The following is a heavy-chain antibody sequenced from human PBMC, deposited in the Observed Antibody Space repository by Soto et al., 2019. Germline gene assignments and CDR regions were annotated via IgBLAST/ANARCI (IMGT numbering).Heavy chain of an antibody. V-gene: IGHV1-3*01. CDR2: INAGNGNT. J-gene: IGHJ4*02. Sequence: VKVSCKASGGTFSSYAISWVRQAPGQGLEWMGLINAGNGNTKYSQKFQGRVTLTRDTSASTAYMELSSLRSEDTAVYYCASCPQNCITSSPCCLFFDYWGQGTLVTVSS. D-gene: IGHD3-10*01. CDR3: ASCPQNCITSSPCCLFFDY. CDR1: GGTFSSYA.